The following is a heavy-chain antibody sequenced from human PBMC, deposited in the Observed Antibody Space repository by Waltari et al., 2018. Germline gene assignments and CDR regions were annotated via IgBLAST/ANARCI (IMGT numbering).Heavy chain of an antibody. V-gene: IGHV4-34*01. D-gene: IGHD2-21*01. CDR1: GGSFSGYY. CDR2: INHSGST. Sequence: QVQLQQWGAGLLKPSATLSLTCAVYGGSFSGYYCTWLRQPPGKGLEWIGEINHSGSTNYNPALKSRVTISVDTSKNQFSLKLSSVTAADTAVYYCARSYCGGDCYQYNWFDPWGQGTLVTVSS. CDR3: ARSYCGGDCYQYNWFDP. J-gene: IGHJ5*02.